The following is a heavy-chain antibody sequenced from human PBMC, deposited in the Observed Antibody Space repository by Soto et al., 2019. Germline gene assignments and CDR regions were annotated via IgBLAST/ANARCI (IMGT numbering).Heavy chain of an antibody. CDR1: GYTFTSYG. D-gene: IGHD2-15*01. J-gene: IGHJ5*02. Sequence: ASVKVSCKASGYTFTSYGISWVRQAPGQGLEWMGWISAHNGNTNYAQKLQGRVTMTTDTSTSTAYMELRSLRSDDTAVYYCARRSFLEYCSGGSCYWFDPWGQGTLVTVSS. CDR2: ISAHNGNT. V-gene: IGHV1-18*01. CDR3: ARRSFLEYCSGGSCYWFDP.